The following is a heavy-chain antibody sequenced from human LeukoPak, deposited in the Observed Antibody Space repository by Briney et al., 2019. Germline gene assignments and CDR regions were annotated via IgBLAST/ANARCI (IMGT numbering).Heavy chain of an antibody. D-gene: IGHD5-18*01. CDR1: GFTFSNYW. CDR2: IKSDGSEK. V-gene: IGHV3-7*02. J-gene: IGHJ4*02. Sequence: GGSLRLSCEASGFTFSNYWMTWVRQAPGKGLEWVANIKSDGSEKFYVDSVRGRFTISRDNAKNSLFLQMNSLRVADTAVYYCARANGQLWTTPDYWGQGTLVTISS. CDR3: ARANGQLWTTPDY.